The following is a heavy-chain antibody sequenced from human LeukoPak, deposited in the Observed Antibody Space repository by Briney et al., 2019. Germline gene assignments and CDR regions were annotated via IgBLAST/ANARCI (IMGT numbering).Heavy chain of an antibody. CDR2: ISSSGSTI. CDR3: ARTYYYDSSGYHWGDFDY. CDR1: GFTFSSYV. V-gene: IGHV3-48*03. J-gene: IGHJ4*02. Sequence: GGSLRLSCAASGFTFSSYVMNWVRQAPGKGLEWVSYISSSGSTIYYADSVKGRFTISRDNAKNSLYLQMNSLRAEDTAVYYCARTYYYDSSGYHWGDFDYWGQGTLVTVSS. D-gene: IGHD3-22*01.